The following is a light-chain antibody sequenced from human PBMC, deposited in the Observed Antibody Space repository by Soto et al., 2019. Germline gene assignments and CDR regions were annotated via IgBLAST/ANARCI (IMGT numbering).Light chain of an antibody. CDR2: DAS. Sequence: VVLTQSPATLSLSPGERATLSCRASQSVGTYLAWYQQKPGQAPGLLIYDASSRATGIPARFSGSGSGTDFTLTISSLEPEDFAIYYCQQRSNWPLTFGGGTKVDIK. CDR3: QQRSNWPLT. V-gene: IGKV3-11*01. CDR1: QSVGTY. J-gene: IGKJ4*01.